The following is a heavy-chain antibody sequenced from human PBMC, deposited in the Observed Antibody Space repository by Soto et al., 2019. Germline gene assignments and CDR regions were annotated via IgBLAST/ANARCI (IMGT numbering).Heavy chain of an antibody. CDR1: GYSFTSYW. CDR2: IYPGDSDT. V-gene: IGHV5-51*01. CDR3: ARLRYDILTGYYPYYYGMDV. D-gene: IGHD3-9*01. J-gene: IGHJ6*02. Sequence: PGESLKISCKGSGYSFTSYWIGWVRQMPGKGLEWMGIIYPGDSDTRYSPSFQGQVTISADKSISTAYLQWSSLKASDTAMYYCARLRYDILTGYYPYYYGMDVWGQGTTVTVSS.